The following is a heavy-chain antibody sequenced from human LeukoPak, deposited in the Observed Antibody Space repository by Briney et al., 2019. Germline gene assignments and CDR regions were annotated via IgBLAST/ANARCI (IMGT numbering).Heavy chain of an antibody. CDR1: GFTFSSYG. CDR3: ARGRSHSSWYGEYFDY. Sequence: PGGSLRLSCAASGFTFSSYGMHWVRQAPGKGLEWVAFIRYDGSNNYYADSVKGRFTISRDNSKNTLYLQMNSLRAEDTAVYYCARGRSHSSWYGEYFDYWGQGTLVTVSS. CDR2: IRYDGSNN. J-gene: IGHJ4*02. D-gene: IGHD6-13*01. V-gene: IGHV3-30*02.